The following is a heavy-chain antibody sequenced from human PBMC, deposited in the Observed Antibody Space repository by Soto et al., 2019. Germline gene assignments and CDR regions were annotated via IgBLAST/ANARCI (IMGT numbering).Heavy chain of an antibody. J-gene: IGHJ4*02. CDR2: IYYSGST. CDR3: ARSSQSTVTTFAY. V-gene: IGHV4-31*03. CDR1: GGSISSGGYY. D-gene: IGHD4-17*01. Sequence: SETLSLTCTVSGGSISSGGYYWSWIRQHPGKGLEWIGYIYYSGSTYYNPSLKSRVTISVDTSKNQFSLKLSSVTAADTAVYYCARSSQSTVTTFAYWGQGTLVNVP.